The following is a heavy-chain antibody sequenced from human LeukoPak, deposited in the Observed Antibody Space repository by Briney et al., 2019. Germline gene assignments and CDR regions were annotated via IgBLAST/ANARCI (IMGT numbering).Heavy chain of an antibody. CDR1: GYAFTGYY. J-gene: IGHJ4*02. CDR3: ARLERGSLISRGVIIDY. Sequence: ASVKVSCTASGYAFTGYYMHWGRHGPGQGLGRVGWSNPNSGGTNYAQKFQGRVTMTRDTSISTAYMELSRLRSDDTAVYYCARLERGSLISRGVIIDYWGQGTLVTVSS. D-gene: IGHD3-10*01. V-gene: IGHV1-2*02. CDR2: SNPNSGGT.